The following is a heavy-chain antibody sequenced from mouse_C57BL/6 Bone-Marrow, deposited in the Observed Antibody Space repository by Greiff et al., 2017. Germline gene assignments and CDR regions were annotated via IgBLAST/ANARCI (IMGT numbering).Heavy chain of an antibody. CDR1: GYTFTSYW. V-gene: IGHV1-59*01. Sequence: QVQLQQPGAELVRPGASVKLSCKASGYTFTSYWMHWVKQRPGQGLEWIGGIDPTDSYTNYNQKFKGKATLTVDTSSSTSYMPLSRLTSEDSAVYYCARVTEGDYKGYARDYWGRGTAVTVTA. J-gene: IGHJ4*01. D-gene: IGHD2-13*01. CDR2: IDPTDSYT. CDR3: ARVTEGDYKGYARDY.